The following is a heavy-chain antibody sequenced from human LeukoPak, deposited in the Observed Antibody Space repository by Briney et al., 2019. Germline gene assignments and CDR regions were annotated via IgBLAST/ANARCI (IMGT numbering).Heavy chain of an antibody. CDR2: ISYDGSNK. J-gene: IGHJ4*02. D-gene: IGHD2-15*01. CDR1: GFTFSSYA. Sequence: GRSLRLSCAASGFTFSSYAMHWVRQAPGKGLEWVAVISYDGSNKYYADSVKGRFTISRDNSKNTLYLQMNSLRAEDTAVYYCAKADGRYCSGGSCPQDYWGQGTLVTVSS. CDR3: AKADGRYCSGGSCPQDY. V-gene: IGHV3-30-3*01.